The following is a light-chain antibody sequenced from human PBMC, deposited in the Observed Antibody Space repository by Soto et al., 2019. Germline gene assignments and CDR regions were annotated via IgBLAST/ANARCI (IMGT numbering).Light chain of an antibody. V-gene: IGKV2D-30*01. Sequence: EVVMTQTPLSLPVTLGQPASISCRSSQSLVYSDGNTYLIWLYQRPGQSPRRLMYKVSNWDSGVPDSFRGSGSGTEFTLKISRVEAEDVGVYYCMQGSHWPITLGQGTRLEIK. CDR3: MQGSHWPIT. J-gene: IGKJ5*01. CDR2: KVS. CDR1: QSLVYSDGNTY.